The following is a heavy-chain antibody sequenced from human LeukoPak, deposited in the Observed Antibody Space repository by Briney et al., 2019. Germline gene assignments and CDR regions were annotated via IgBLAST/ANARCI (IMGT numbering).Heavy chain of an antibody. CDR3: AKDGLVGFGELT. Sequence: PGGSLRLSCAASRFTFNTYAMSWVRQAPGKGLEWVSAISGSGGSTYYADSVKGRFTISRDNSKNTLYLQMNSLRAEDTAVYYCAKDGLVGFGELTWGQGPLVTVSS. J-gene: IGHJ5*02. D-gene: IGHD3-10*01. CDR1: RFTFNTYA. CDR2: ISGSGGST. V-gene: IGHV3-23*01.